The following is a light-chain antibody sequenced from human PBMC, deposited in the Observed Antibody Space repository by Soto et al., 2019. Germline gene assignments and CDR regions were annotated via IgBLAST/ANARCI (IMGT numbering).Light chain of an antibody. CDR2: EVS. V-gene: IGLV2-8*01. J-gene: IGLJ1*01. CDR1: SSDVGGYNY. Sequence: QSVLTQPPSASGSPGQSVTISCTGTSSDVGGYNYVSWYQQYPGKAPKVMIYEVSKRPSGVPDRFSGSKSGNTASLTVSGLQADDEADYYCSSYAGSNVLYVFGTGTKHTVL. CDR3: SSYAGSNVLYV.